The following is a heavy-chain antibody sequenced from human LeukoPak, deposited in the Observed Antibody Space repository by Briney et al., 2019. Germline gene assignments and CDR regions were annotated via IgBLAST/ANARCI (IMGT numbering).Heavy chain of an antibody. Sequence: GGSLRLSCAASGFTFSSYEMNWVRQAPGKGLEWVSYISSSGSTIYYADSVKGRFTISRDNAKNTLYLQMNSLRAEDTAVYYCASVEMATIGDDYWGQGTLVTVSS. V-gene: IGHV3-48*03. CDR1: GFTFSSYE. CDR2: ISSSGSTI. D-gene: IGHD5-24*01. CDR3: ASVEMATIGDDY. J-gene: IGHJ4*02.